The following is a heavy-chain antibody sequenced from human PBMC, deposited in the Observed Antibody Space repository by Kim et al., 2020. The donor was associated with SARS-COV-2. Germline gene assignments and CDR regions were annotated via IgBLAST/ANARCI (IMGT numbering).Heavy chain of an antibody. V-gene: IGHV4-34*01. Sequence: PSLKSRDTLSVDTSKDQFSLKLSSVTAADTAVYYCARGVQGFDSSGYFNYWGQGTLVTVSS. D-gene: IGHD3-22*01. J-gene: IGHJ4*02. CDR3: ARGVQGFDSSGYFNY.